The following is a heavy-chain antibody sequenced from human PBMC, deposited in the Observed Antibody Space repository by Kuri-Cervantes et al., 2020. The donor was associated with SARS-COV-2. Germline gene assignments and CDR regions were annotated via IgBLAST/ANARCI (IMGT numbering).Heavy chain of an antibody. V-gene: IGHV1-24*01. Sequence: ASVKVSCKVSGYTLTELSMHWVRQAPGKGLEWMGSFDPEDGETIYAQKFQGRVTMTTDTSTSTAYMELRSLRSDDTAVYYCARGKEMATETTLGYWGQGTLVTVSS. CDR2: FDPEDGET. CDR3: ARGKEMATETTLGY. J-gene: IGHJ4*02. CDR1: GYTLTELS. D-gene: IGHD5-24*01.